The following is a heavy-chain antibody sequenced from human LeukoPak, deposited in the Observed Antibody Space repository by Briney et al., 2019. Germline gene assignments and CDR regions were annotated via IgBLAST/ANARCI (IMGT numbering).Heavy chain of an antibody. Sequence: PGGSLRLSCAASGFTFSSYAMSWVRQAPGKGLGWVSAISGSGGSTYYADSVKGRFTISRDNSKNTLYLQMNSLRAEDTAVYYCAKKDGYTIKSFDYWGQGTLVTVSS. CDR2: ISGSGGST. D-gene: IGHD5-12*01. V-gene: IGHV3-23*01. CDR1: GFTFSSYA. CDR3: AKKDGYTIKSFDY. J-gene: IGHJ4*02.